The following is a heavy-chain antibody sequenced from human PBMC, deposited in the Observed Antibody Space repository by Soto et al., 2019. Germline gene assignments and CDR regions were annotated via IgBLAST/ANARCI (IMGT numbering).Heavy chain of an antibody. D-gene: IGHD1-1*01. J-gene: IGHJ3*02. CDR3: ARMVQPLEAAFEI. Sequence: QVQRLQSGAEVKKPGSSVNVSCKDCGGNISSYDISWGRQAPEQGLEWMGGIIPIFGTANYAQKCQGRGTITSDESTGSAYMYLSSLRSEDTDVYDCARMVQPLEAAFEIWRQGKMVTVSS. CDR2: IIPIFGTA. V-gene: IGHV1-69*01. CDR1: GGNISSYD.